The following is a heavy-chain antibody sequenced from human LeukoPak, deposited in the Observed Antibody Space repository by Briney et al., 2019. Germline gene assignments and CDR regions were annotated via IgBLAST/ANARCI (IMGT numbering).Heavy chain of an antibody. CDR1: GFNFSTYS. Sequence: PGGSLRLSCAASGFNFSTYSMNWVRQAPGKGLKWVSAITGSGLTTYYADSVKGRFTISRDNSKNTLYLQMNSLRAEGTAVYYCAKDLSPGPDWGQGILVTVSS. V-gene: IGHV3-23*01. J-gene: IGHJ4*02. CDR3: AKDLSPGPD. CDR2: ITGSGLTT.